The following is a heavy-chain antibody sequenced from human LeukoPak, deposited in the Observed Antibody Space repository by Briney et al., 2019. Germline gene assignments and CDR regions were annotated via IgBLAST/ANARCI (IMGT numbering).Heavy chain of an antibody. CDR2: IGGSGGST. D-gene: IGHD3-22*01. J-gene: IGHJ4*02. CDR3: AKDPRIVVVTQYFDY. Sequence: PGGSLDLSCAASGFPLTSKPMGWVRQAPGKGLEGFPVIGGSGGSTYYADSVKGRFTISRDNSKNTLYLQMNSLRAEDTAVYYCAKDPRIVVVTQYFDYWGQGTLVTVSS. CDR1: GFPLTSKP. V-gene: IGHV3-23*01.